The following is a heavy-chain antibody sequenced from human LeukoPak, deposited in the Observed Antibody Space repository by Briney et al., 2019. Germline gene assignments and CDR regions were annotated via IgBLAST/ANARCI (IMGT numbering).Heavy chain of an antibody. J-gene: IGHJ4*02. V-gene: IGHV3-33*06. D-gene: IGHD4/OR15-4a*01. CDR1: GFTFSSYG. CDR2: IWYDGSNK. CDR3: AKDVSAGMVPLFDY. Sequence: PGGSLRLSCAASGFTFSSYGMHWVRQAPGKGLEWVAVIWYDGSNKYYADSVKGRFTISRDNSKNTLYLQMNSLRAEDTAGYYCAKDVSAGMVPLFDYWGQGTLVTVSS.